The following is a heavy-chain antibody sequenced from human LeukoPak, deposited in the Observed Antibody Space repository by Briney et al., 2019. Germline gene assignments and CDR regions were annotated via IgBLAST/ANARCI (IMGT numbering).Heavy chain of an antibody. Sequence: PGGSLRLSCAASGFTFSSYGMHWVRQAPGRGRGWVAFIRYDGSNKYYADSVKGRFTISRDNSKNTLYLQMNSLRAEDTAIYYCAKDLAYSGYGAFIDYWGQGTLVTVSS. CDR3: AKDLAYSGYGAFIDY. CDR2: IRYDGSNK. V-gene: IGHV3-30*02. CDR1: GFTFSSYG. J-gene: IGHJ4*02. D-gene: IGHD5-12*01.